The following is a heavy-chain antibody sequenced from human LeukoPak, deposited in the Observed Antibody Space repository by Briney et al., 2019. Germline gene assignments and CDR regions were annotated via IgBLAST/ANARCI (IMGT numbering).Heavy chain of an antibody. CDR3: ARVDGIAAASIFDY. CDR1: GYTFTSYG. V-gene: IGHV1-18*01. J-gene: IGHJ4*02. CDR2: ISAYNGNT. D-gene: IGHD6-13*01. Sequence: ASVKVSCKASGYTFTSYGLSWVRQAPGQGLEWMGWISAYNGNTNYAKKLQGRVTMTTDTSTSTAYVELRSLTSDDTAVYYCARVDGIAAASIFDYWGQGTLVTVSS.